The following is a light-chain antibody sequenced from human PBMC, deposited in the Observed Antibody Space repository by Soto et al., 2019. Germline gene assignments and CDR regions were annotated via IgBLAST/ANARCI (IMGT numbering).Light chain of an antibody. CDR3: CSYAAGSAPYV. V-gene: IGLV2-23*01. Sequence: QSVLTQPASVSGSPGQSITISCTGTSSDVGTYNLVSWYQQHPGKAPKLMLYEGSKRPSGVSNRFSGSNSGNTASLTISGLQAEDEADYYCCSYAAGSAPYVLGNGTKVT. CDR2: EGS. J-gene: IGLJ1*01. CDR1: SSDVGTYNL.